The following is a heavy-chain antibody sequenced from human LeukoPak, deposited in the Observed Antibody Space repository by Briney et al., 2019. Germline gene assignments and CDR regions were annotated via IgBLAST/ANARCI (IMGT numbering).Heavy chain of an antibody. D-gene: IGHD3-3*01. J-gene: IGHJ4*02. CDR3: AKAGYDFWSGYYFDY. V-gene: IGHV3-74*01. CDR1: GFSFSVFW. CDR2: IKTDGSIT. Sequence: RGSLRLSCAASGFSFSVFWMHWVRQAPGKGPVWVSRIKTDGSITDYADSVKGRFTISRDNAKNTLYLQMNSLRAEDTAVYYCAKAGYDFWSGYYFDYWGQGTLVTVSS.